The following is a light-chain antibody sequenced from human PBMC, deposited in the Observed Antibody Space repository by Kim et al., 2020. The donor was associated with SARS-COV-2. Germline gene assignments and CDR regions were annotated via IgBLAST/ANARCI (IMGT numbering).Light chain of an antibody. V-gene: IGKV1-5*03. Sequence: DIQMTQSPSTLSVSVGDKVTITCRASQSVSPYLAWYQQKPGKAPKLLIYMASTLESGVPSRFSGSGSGAEFTLTINNLQPDDFATYYCQHYYRFPYTFGQGTKLEI. CDR2: MAS. CDR3: QHYYRFPYT. CDR1: QSVSPY. J-gene: IGKJ2*01.